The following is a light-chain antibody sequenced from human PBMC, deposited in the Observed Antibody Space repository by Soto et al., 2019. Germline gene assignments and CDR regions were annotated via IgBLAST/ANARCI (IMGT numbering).Light chain of an antibody. CDR1: SSDVGGYNY. CDR2: DVS. CDR3: SSYTG. V-gene: IGLV2-14*01. Sequence: QSVLTQPASVSGSPGQSITISCTGTSSDVGGYNYVSWYQQHPGKAPKLMIYDVSNRPSGVSNRFSGSKSGNTASLTISGLQAEDEADYYCSSYTGFGGGTKVTVL. J-gene: IGLJ2*01.